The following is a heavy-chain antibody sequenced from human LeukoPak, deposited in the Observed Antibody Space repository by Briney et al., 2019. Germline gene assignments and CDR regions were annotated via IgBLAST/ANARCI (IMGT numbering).Heavy chain of an antibody. Sequence: GESLKSSCAASGFTFSSYWMHWVRQAPGKGLVWVSRIKGDGNTNYADSVKGRLTISRDNAKNTVSLQMNSLRAEDTGVYYCARAPSEIGGYYPEYFRHWGQGNLVTVSS. D-gene: IGHD3-22*01. V-gene: IGHV3-74*01. CDR2: IKGDGNT. J-gene: IGHJ1*01. CDR1: GFTFSSYW. CDR3: ARAPSEIGGYYPEYFRH.